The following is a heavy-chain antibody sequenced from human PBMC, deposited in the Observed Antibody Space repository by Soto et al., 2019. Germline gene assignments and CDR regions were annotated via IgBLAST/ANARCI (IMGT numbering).Heavy chain of an antibody. D-gene: IGHD3-22*01. Sequence: QVQLVQSGAEVKKPGASVKVSCKASGYTFTGXYXHWVRQAPGQGLEWXGWINPNSGGTNYAQKFQGWVTMTRXXXIXXXXXXXXXXXXXXXXVXXXXRAXXXCDGSGSXVFDYWGQGSLVTVSS. V-gene: IGHV1-2*04. CDR2: INPNSGGT. CDR3: XRAXXXCDGSGSXVFDY. CDR1: GYTFTGXY. J-gene: IGHJ4*02.